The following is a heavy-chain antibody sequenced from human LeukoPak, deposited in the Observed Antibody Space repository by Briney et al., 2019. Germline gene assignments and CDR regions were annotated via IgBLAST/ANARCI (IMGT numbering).Heavy chain of an antibody. Sequence: SETLSLTCTVSGYSISSGYYWGWIRQPPGKGLEWIGSIYHSGSTYYNPSLKSRVTISVDTSKNQFSLKLSSVTAADTAVYYCARDRSSCSGGSCTEVLDYWGQGTLVTVSS. CDR1: GYSISSGYY. J-gene: IGHJ4*02. D-gene: IGHD2-15*01. V-gene: IGHV4-38-2*02. CDR2: IYHSGST. CDR3: ARDRSSCSGGSCTEVLDY.